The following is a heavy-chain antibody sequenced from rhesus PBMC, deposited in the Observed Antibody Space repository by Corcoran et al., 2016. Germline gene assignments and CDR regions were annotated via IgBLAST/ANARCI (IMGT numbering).Heavy chain of an antibody. J-gene: IGHJ5-1*01. CDR2: IGGSSGST. V-gene: IGHV4S5*01. Sequence: QVQLEESGPGLVKPSETLSLTCAVSGGSISGYDWNWTRQPPGKGLEWIGLIGGSSGSTDYNPSLKSRVTISTDTSKNQLSLRLSSVTAADTAVYYCARKGFNRFDVWGPGVLVTVSS. CDR3: ARKGFNRFDV. CDR1: GGSISGYD.